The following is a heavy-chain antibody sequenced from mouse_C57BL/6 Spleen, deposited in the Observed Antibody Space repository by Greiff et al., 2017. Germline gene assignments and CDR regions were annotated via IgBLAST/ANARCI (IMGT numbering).Heavy chain of an antibody. Sequence: QVQLQQSGAELMKPGASVKLSCKATGYTFTGYWIEWVKQRPGHGLEWIGEILPGSGSTNYNEKFKGKATFTADKSSNTAYMQLSSLTTEDSAIYYCAREKYYGSSYRSWFAYWGQGTLVTVSA. CDR3: AREKYYGSSYRSWFAY. V-gene: IGHV1-9*01. J-gene: IGHJ3*01. CDR2: ILPGSGST. D-gene: IGHD1-1*01. CDR1: GYTFTGYW.